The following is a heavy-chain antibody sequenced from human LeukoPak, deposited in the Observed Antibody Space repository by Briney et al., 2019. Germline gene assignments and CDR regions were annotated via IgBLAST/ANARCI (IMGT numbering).Heavy chain of an antibody. V-gene: IGHV4-59*08. CDR2: IYYSGST. Sequence: SETLSLTCTVSGGSISSYYWSWIRQPPGKGLEWIGYIYYSGSTNYNPSLKSRVTISVDTSKNQFSLKLSSVTAADTAVYYCARYRSGWFGELPAFDYWGQGTLVTVSS. CDR3: ARYRSGWFGELPAFDY. J-gene: IGHJ4*02. D-gene: IGHD3-10*01. CDR1: GGSISSYY.